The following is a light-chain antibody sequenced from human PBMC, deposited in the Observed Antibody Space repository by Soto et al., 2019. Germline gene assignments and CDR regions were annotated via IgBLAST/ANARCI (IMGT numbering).Light chain of an antibody. V-gene: IGKV1-39*01. CDR3: QQSSRTPWT. CDR1: QSISNY. CDR2: TAS. J-gene: IGKJ1*01. Sequence: DIQITHSPSSLSACVGYIFTITLRASQSISNYLNWYQQKPGKAPKLLIYTASSLQSGVPSRFSGSGSGTDFTLTISSLQPEDFATYFCQQSSRTPWTFGQGTKVDI.